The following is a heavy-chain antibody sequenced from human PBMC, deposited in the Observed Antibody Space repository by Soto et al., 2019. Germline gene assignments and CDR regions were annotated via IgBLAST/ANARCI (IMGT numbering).Heavy chain of an antibody. J-gene: IGHJ4*02. Sequence: ASVKVSCKASGGTFSSYTISWVRQAPGQGLEWMGRIIPILGIANYAQKFQGRVTITADKSTSTAYMELRSLRSDDTAVYYCARDPLNWNYDYWGQGTLVTVSS. CDR2: IIPILGIA. V-gene: IGHV1-69*04. D-gene: IGHD1-7*01. CDR3: ARDPLNWNYDY. CDR1: GGTFSSYT.